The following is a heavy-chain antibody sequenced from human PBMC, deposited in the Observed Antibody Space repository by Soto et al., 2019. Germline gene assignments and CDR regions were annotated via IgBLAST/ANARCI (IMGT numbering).Heavy chain of an antibody. V-gene: IGHV4-59*01. CDR3: ARSDGRY. CDR2: IYYSGST. Sequence: LSLTCTVSGGSISSYYWSWIRQPPGKGLGWIGYIYYSGSTNYNPSLKSRFTISVDTSKNQFSLKLSSVTAADTAVYYCARSDGRYWGQGTLVTVSS. J-gene: IGHJ4*02. CDR1: GGSISSYY.